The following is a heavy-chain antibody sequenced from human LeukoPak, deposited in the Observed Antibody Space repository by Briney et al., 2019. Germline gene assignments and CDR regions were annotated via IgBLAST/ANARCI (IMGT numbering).Heavy chain of an antibody. V-gene: IGHV4-39*07. CDR2: IYYSGST. J-gene: IGHJ5*02. CDR3: TRLYERWRQWNPWFDP. Sequence: PSETLSLTCTVSGGSISSSSYYWGWIRQPPGKGLEWIGSIYYSGSTYYNPSLKSRVTISVDTSKNQFSLKLSSVTAADTAVYYCTRLYERWRQWNPWFDPWGQGTLVTVSS. CDR1: GGSISSSSYY. D-gene: IGHD5-24*01.